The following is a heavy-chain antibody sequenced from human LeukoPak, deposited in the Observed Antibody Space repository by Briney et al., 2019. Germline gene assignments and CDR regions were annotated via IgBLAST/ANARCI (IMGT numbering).Heavy chain of an antibody. D-gene: IGHD6-19*01. J-gene: IGHJ5*02. Sequence: GGSLRLSCAASGFIFSRYWMSWVRQAPGKGLEWVANIKQDADEKYYVDSVKGRFTISRDNAKNSLFLEMSSLTGEDTALYYCARGIGYSSAWGQGTLVTVSS. V-gene: IGHV3-7*01. CDR3: ARGIGYSSA. CDR2: IKQDADEK. CDR1: GFIFSRYW.